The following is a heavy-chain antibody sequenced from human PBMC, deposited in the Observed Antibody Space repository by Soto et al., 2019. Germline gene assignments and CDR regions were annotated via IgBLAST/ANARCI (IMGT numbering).Heavy chain of an antibody. CDR1: GFTYSSYW. CDR3: ARDSGARKWRHNWFDP. V-gene: IGHV3-74*01. CDR2: INSDGSST. Sequence: EVQLVESGGGLVQPGGSLRLSCAASGFTYSSYWMHWVRQAPGKGLVWVSRINSDGSSTSYADSVKGRFTISRDNAKNTLYLQMNSLRAEDTAVYYCARDSGARKWRHNWFDPWGQGTLVTVSS. J-gene: IGHJ5*02. D-gene: IGHD3-10*01.